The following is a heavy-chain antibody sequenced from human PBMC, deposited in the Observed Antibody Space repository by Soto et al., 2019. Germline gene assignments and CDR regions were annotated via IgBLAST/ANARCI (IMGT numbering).Heavy chain of an antibody. D-gene: IGHD6-19*01. CDR2: ISYDGSNQ. V-gene: IGHV3-30*03. CDR3: TRSDRSGWYGTTDY. Sequence: GGSLRLSCGASGFIFRTYGMYWVRQAPGKGLDWVSFISYDGSNQYYAGSVKGRFTISRDNSRDTLFLLMSSLRTEDTAVYYCTRSDRSGWYGTTDYWGQGTLVTVSS. J-gene: IGHJ4*02. CDR1: GFIFRTYG.